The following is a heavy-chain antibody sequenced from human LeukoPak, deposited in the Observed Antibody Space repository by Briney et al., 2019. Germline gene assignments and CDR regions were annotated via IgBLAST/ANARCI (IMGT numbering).Heavy chain of an antibody. D-gene: IGHD6-13*01. Sequence: ASVKVSCKASGYTFASFGITWVRQAPGQGLEWMGWINTHNGDTNYAQKLQGRVTMTTDTSTSTAYMELRSLRSDDTAVYYCARGRAAAGFDYWGQGTLATVSS. V-gene: IGHV1-18*01. J-gene: IGHJ4*02. CDR3: ARGRAAAGFDY. CDR2: INTHNGDT. CDR1: GYTFASFG.